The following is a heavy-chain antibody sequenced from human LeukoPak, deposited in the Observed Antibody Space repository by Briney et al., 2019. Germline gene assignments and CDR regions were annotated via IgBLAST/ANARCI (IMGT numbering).Heavy chain of an antibody. CDR1: GGSISSYY. CDR3: ARGTRGFYYDSSGYYPGYFDY. J-gene: IGHJ4*02. D-gene: IGHD3-22*01. V-gene: IGHV4-59*01. Sequence: SETLSLTCTVSGGSISSYYWSWIRQPPGKGLEWIGYIYYSGSTNYNPSLRSRVTISVDTSKNQFSLKLSSVTAADTAVYYCARGTRGFYYDSSGYYPGYFDYWGQGTLVTVSS. CDR2: IYYSGST.